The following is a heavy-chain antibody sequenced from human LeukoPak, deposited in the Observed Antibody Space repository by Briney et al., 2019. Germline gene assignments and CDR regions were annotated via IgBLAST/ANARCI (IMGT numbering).Heavy chain of an antibody. CDR2: IWSDGSNN. J-gene: IGHJ4*02. CDR1: GFTLCHYG. D-gene: IGHD4-11*01. CDR3: AKDAQRGFDYSNSLEH. V-gene: IGHV3-33*06. Sequence: GGSLRLSCSAPGFTLCHYGMPRVRQTPGKGLEWVAVIWSDGSNNYYADSVKGRFTISRDNFKNTVSLQMNSLRTGDTAVYYCAKDAQRGFDYSNSLEHWGQGSLVTVSS.